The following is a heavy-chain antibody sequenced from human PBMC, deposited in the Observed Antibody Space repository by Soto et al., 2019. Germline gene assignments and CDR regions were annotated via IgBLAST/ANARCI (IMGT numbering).Heavy chain of an antibody. V-gene: IGHV3-48*03. Sequence: GGSLRLSCAASGFTFSSYEMNWVRQAPGKGLEWVSYISSSGSTIYYADSVKGRFTISRDNAKNSLYLQMNSLRAEDTAVYYCARSYGSGSYPYYYYYGMDVWGQGTTVTLSS. D-gene: IGHD3-10*01. J-gene: IGHJ6*02. CDR3: ARSYGSGSYPYYYYYGMDV. CDR2: ISSSGSTI. CDR1: GFTFSSYE.